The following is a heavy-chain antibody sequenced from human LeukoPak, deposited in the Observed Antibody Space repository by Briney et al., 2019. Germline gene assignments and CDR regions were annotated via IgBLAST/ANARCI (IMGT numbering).Heavy chain of an antibody. CDR2: IYYSGST. J-gene: IGHJ4*02. Sequence: SETLSLTCTVSGGSISSSSYSWGWIRQPPGKGLEWIGSIYYSGSTYYNPSLKSRVTISVDTSKNQFSLKLSSVTAADTAVYYCARETSDYGSGSYYNLDYWGQGTLVTVSS. CDR1: GGSISSSSYS. CDR3: ARETSDYGSGSYYNLDY. D-gene: IGHD3-10*01. V-gene: IGHV4-39*02.